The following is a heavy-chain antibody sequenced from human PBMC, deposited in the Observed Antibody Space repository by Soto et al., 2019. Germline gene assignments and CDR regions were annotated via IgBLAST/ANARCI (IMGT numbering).Heavy chain of an antibody. V-gene: IGHV4-39*01. Sequence: SETLSLTCTVSGGSISSSSYYWGWIRQPPGKGLEWIGSIYYSGSTYYNPSLKSRVTISVDTSKNQFSLKLSSVTAADTAVYYRASSGWYIPFDYWGQGTLVTVSS. CDR3: ASSGWYIPFDY. J-gene: IGHJ4*02. D-gene: IGHD6-19*01. CDR2: IYYSGST. CDR1: GGSISSSSYY.